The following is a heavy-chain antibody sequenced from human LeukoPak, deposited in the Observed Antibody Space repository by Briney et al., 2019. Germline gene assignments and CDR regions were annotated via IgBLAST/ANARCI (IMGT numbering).Heavy chain of an antibody. CDR2: IYTSGST. CDR3: ARVEMAHTGD. Sequence: SETLSLTCTVSGGSISSGSYYWSWIRQPAGKGLEWIRRIYTSGSTNYNPSLKSRVTISVDTSKNQFSLKLSSVTAADTAVYYCARVEMAHTGDWGQGTLVTVSS. CDR1: GGSISSGSYY. D-gene: IGHD5-24*01. J-gene: IGHJ4*02. V-gene: IGHV4-61*02.